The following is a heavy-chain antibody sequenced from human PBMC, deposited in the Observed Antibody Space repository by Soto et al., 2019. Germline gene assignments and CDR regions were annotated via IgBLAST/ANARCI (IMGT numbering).Heavy chain of an antibody. CDR3: ARTVGAAYYFDF. CDR2: IYTSGST. CDR1: GDSMTKYY. Sequence: QVQLQESGPGLVKPSETLSLTCTVSGDSMTKYYWSWIRQPAGKGLEWIGRIYTSGSTNYNPSLKSRGTMSIDTSNNHFSLKLKSVTAADTALYYCARTVGAAYYFDFWGQGALVTVSS. D-gene: IGHD1-26*01. J-gene: IGHJ4*02. V-gene: IGHV4-4*07.